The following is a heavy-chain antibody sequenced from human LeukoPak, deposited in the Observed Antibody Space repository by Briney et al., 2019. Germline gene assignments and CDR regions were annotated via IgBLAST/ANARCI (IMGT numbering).Heavy chain of an antibody. V-gene: IGHV4-59*01. D-gene: IGHD6-13*01. J-gene: IGHJ4*02. CDR1: GGSISSYY. CDR3: ARVGEYSSSLVNY. Sequence: SETLSLTCTVSGGSISSYYWSWIRQPPGKGLEWIGYIYYSGSTNYNPSLKSRVTISVDTSKNQFSLKLSSVTAADTAVYYCARVGEYSSSLVNYWGQGTLVTVSS. CDR2: IYYSGST.